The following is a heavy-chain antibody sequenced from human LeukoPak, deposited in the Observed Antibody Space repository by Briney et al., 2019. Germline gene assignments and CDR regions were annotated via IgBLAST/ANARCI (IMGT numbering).Heavy chain of an antibody. J-gene: IGHJ4*02. D-gene: IGHD3-22*01. Sequence: ASVKVSCKASGGTFSSYAISWVRQAPGQGLEWMGWISAYNGNTNYAQKLQGRVTMTTDTSTSTAYMELRSLRSDDTAVYYCARDYYDSTEEAYYFDYWGQGTLVTVSS. CDR1: GGTFSSYA. V-gene: IGHV1-18*01. CDR2: ISAYNGNT. CDR3: ARDYYDSTEEAYYFDY.